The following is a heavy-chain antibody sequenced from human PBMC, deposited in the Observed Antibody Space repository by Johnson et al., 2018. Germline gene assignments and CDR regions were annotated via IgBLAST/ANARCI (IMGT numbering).Heavy chain of an antibody. J-gene: IGHJ6*02. CDR2: VSSRSGYI. CDR3: ARDHGGLTYYCGMDV. CDR1: GFTFRGYG. Sequence: VQLQQSGGGVVQPGTSLRLSCAASGFTFRGYGIHWVRQAPGKGLEWVSSVSSRSGYIYYADSVKGRFTISRDNAKNSLYLQMNSLRAEDTAIYYCARDHGGLTYYCGMDVWGQGTTVTVSS. V-gene: IGHV3-21*01. D-gene: IGHD3-22*01.